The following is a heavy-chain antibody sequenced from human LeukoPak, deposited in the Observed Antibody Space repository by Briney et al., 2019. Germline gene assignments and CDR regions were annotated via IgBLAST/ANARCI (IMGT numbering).Heavy chain of an antibody. CDR3: ARRMGWGDTYIYFDY. V-gene: IGHV5-51*01. CDR2: NYPGSDT. J-gene: IGHJ4*02. Sequence: GESLKISCKGSGYSFSSYWIGWVRQMPGKGLEWMGINYPGSDTRYSPSFQGQVTISADKSISTAYLQWVSLKASDTAMYYCARRMGWGDTYIYFDYWGQGTLVTVSS. D-gene: IGHD3-10*01. CDR1: GYSFSSYW.